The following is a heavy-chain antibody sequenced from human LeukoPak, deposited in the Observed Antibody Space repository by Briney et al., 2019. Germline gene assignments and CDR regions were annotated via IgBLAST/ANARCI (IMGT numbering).Heavy chain of an antibody. CDR1: GFTFSSYG. D-gene: IGHD3-10*01. Sequence: GGSLRLSCAASGFTFSSYGMHWVRQAPGKGLEWVAFIRYDGSNKYYADSVKGRFTISRDNSKNTLYLQMNSLRAEDTAVYYCAKDGYCSGSYLIPLRYWGQGTLVTVSS. V-gene: IGHV3-30*02. J-gene: IGHJ4*02. CDR3: AKDGYCSGSYLIPLRY. CDR2: IRYDGSNK.